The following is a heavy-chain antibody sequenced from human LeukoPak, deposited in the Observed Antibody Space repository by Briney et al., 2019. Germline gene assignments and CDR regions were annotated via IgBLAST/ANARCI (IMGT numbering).Heavy chain of an antibody. CDR2: ISAYNGNT. Sequence: ASVKVSCKASGYTFTGYYMHWVRQAPGQGLEWMGWISAYNGNTNYAQKLQGRVSMTRDTSISTAYMELSSLTYEDTAVYYCTMTSPAGYNLVGAFDTWGQGTKVTVSS. CDR3: TMTSPAGYNLVGAFDT. CDR1: GYTFTGYY. D-gene: IGHD5-24*01. J-gene: IGHJ3*02. V-gene: IGHV1-2*02.